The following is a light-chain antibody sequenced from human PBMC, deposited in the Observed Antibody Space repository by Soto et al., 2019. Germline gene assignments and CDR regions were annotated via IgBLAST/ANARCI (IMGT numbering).Light chain of an antibody. J-gene: IGKJ1*01. Sequence: DIPMTQSPSSLSASVGDRVTITCRASQGISNYLAWYQQKPGKVPKLLIYAASTLQSGVPSRFSGSGSGTDFTLTISSLQPEDVATYYCQKYNRAPTWTFGQGTKVEIK. CDR3: QKYNRAPTWT. CDR1: QGISNY. CDR2: AAS. V-gene: IGKV1-27*01.